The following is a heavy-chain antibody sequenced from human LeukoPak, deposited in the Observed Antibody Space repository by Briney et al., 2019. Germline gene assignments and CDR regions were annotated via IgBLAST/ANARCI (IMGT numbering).Heavy chain of an antibody. CDR2: ISWNSGSI. J-gene: IGHJ4*02. Sequence: PGGPLRLSCAASGFTFDDYAMHWVRQAPGKGLEWVSGISWNSGSIGYADSVKGRFTISRDNAKNSLYLQMNSLRAEDTALYYCAKAPSFDSSGYYYFDYWGQGTLVTVSS. CDR3: AKAPSFDSSGYYYFDY. V-gene: IGHV3-9*01. CDR1: GFTFDDYA. D-gene: IGHD3-22*01.